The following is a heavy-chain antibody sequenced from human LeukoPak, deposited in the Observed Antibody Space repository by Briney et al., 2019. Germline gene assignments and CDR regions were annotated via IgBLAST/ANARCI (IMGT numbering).Heavy chain of an antibody. CDR2: ISRTSSHI. J-gene: IGHJ3*02. CDR3: ARDLRDYDYWSGLVDI. D-gene: IGHD3-3*01. CDR1: GFTFSSYG. V-gene: IGHV3-21*01. Sequence: PGGSLRLSCAASGFTFSSYGMHWVRQAPGKGLEWVASISRTSSHIYYTDSMKGRFTISRDNAKNSLYLQINSLRAEDTAVYYCARDLRDYDYWSGLVDIWGQGTMVTVSS.